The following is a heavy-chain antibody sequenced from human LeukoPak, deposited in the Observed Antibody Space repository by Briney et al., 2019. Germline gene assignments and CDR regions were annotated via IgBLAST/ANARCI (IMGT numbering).Heavy chain of an antibody. CDR1: GFTFSSYS. CDR3: ARAAYYRFDY. D-gene: IGHD3-9*01. Sequence: PGGSLRLSCAASGFTFSSYSMNWVRQAPGKGLEWVSSISSSSSYIYYVDSVKGRFTISRDNAKNSLYLQMNSLRAEDTAVYYCARAAYYRFDYWGQGTLVTVPS. V-gene: IGHV3-21*01. CDR2: ISSSSSYI. J-gene: IGHJ4*02.